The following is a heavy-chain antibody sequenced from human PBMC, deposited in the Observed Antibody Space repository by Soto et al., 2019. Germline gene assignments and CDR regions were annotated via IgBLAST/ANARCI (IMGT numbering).Heavy chain of an antibody. CDR3: AREGSQSPLDY. J-gene: IGHJ4*02. D-gene: IGHD3-10*01. CDR1: GFTFSSYW. V-gene: IGHV3-7*01. Sequence: EVQLVESGGGLVQPGGSLRLSCGASGFTFSSYWMSRVRQAPGKGLEWVANIKQDGSEKYYVDSVKGRFTISRDNANNSLYLQMNSLRAEDTAAYYCAREGSQSPLDYWGQGTLVTVSS. CDR2: IKQDGSEK.